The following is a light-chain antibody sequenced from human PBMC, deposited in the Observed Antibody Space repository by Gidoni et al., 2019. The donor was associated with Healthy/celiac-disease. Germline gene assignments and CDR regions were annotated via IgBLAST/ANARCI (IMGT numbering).Light chain of an antibody. Sequence: DIVMTQSPLSLPVTPGEPASISCRSSQSLLHSNGYNYLDWYLQKPGQSPQLLIYLGSNRASGVPDRFSGSGSGTDFTLKISRGEAEDVGVYYCMQALQTPVTFGPGTKVDIK. CDR2: LGS. V-gene: IGKV2-28*01. CDR1: QSLLHSNGYNY. CDR3: MQALQTPVT. J-gene: IGKJ3*01.